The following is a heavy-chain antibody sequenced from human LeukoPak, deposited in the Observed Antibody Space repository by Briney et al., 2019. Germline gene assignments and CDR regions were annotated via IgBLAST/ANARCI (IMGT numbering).Heavy chain of an antibody. CDR3: VRTFYYDSSGYGTPGEYFQH. CDR1: GFTFSRYW. Sequence: GGSLRLSCAASGFTFSRYWMSWVRQAPGKGREWVANIKQDGSEKYYADSVKGRFTISRDNAKNSLFLQMSSLRVEDTAMYYCVRTFYYDSSGYGTPGEYFQHWGQGTLVTVSS. CDR2: IKQDGSEK. J-gene: IGHJ1*01. D-gene: IGHD3-22*01. V-gene: IGHV3-7*01.